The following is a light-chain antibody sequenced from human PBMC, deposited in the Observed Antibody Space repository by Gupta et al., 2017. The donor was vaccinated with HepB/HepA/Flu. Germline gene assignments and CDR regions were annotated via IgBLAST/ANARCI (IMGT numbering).Light chain of an antibody. CDR2: AAS. CDR1: QGISNY. V-gene: IGKV1-27*01. Sequence: DIQMTPSPSSLSASVGDRGPITCRAGQGISNYLASYQQKPGKVPKLLLYAASTLQAGVPSRFSGSGSGTDFTLTIISMQPPDVATYYCQKYYNAPPTFGPGTKVEIK. CDR3: QKYYNAPPT. J-gene: IGKJ1*01.